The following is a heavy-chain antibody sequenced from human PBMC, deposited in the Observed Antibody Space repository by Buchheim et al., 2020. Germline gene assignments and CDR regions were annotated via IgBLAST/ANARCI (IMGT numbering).Heavy chain of an antibody. CDR3: ARGSHPSITMIVVVNTGMDV. Sequence: EVQLVESGGGLVKPGGSLRLSCAASGFTFSSYSMNWVRQAPGKGLEWVSSISSSSSYIYYADSVKGRFTISRDNAKNSLYLQMNSLRAEDTAVYYCARGSHPSITMIVVVNTGMDVWGQGTT. D-gene: IGHD3-22*01. J-gene: IGHJ6*02. V-gene: IGHV3-21*01. CDR2: ISSSSSYI. CDR1: GFTFSSYS.